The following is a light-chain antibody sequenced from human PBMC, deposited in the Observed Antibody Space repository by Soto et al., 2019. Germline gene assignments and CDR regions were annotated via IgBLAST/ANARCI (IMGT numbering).Light chain of an antibody. Sequence: IVLTQSPGTLSLSPGERATLSCRAGQSVSSNYLAWYQQKPGQAPRLLIYAASSRATGIPDRFSGSGSGTDFTLTISSLEPEDFAVYYCQQRSNWPPTFGQGTKVEIK. J-gene: IGKJ1*01. CDR3: QQRSNWPPT. CDR2: AAS. CDR1: QSVSSNY. V-gene: IGKV3D-20*02.